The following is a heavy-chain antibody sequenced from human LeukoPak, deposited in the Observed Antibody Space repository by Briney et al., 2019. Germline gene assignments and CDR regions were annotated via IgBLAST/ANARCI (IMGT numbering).Heavy chain of an antibody. Sequence: PGGSLRLSCAASGLTFSSYSMNWVRQAPGKGLEWVSSISSSSSYIYYADSVRGRFTISRDNAKNSLYLQMNSLRAEDTAVYYCARRKYSSSSGHFDYWGQGTLVTVSS. CDR3: ARRKYSSSSGHFDY. D-gene: IGHD6-6*01. CDR1: GLTFSSYS. J-gene: IGHJ4*02. V-gene: IGHV3-21*01. CDR2: ISSSSSYI.